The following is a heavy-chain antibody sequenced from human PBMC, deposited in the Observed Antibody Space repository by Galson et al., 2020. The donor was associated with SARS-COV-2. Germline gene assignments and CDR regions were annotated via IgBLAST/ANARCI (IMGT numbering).Heavy chain of an antibody. J-gene: IGHJ6*02. CDR2: INHSGSA. CDR3: ARGRVGVVPAPIWGLGPYYDYYAMDV. V-gene: IGHV4-34*01. Sequence: ETSETLSLTCAVYVGSFSGFSWSWVRQYPGKGLEWIGEINHSGSANYNPSLKSRVTIPVGTSNNQFSLKLTSVTAAETGVYYCARGRVGVVPAPIWGLGPYYDYYAMDVWGQGTTITVSS. CDR1: VGSFSGFS. D-gene: IGHD2-2*01.